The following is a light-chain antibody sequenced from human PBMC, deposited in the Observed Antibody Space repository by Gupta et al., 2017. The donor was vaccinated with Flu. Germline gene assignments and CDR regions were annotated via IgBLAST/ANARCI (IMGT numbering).Light chain of an antibody. V-gene: IGKV3-20*01. J-gene: IGKJ5*01. CDR2: GAS. CDR1: QSVTSGY. CDR3: QYYGSTPIT. Sequence: EIVLTQSPGTLSLSPGERATLSCRASQSVTSGYLAWYQQKPGQAPRLLMYGASSRATGIPDRFSGSGSGTDFTLTISRLEPEDFAIYFCQYYGSTPITFGQGTRLEIK.